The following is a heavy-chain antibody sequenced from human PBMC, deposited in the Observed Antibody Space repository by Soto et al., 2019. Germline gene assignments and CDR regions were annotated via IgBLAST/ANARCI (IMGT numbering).Heavy chain of an antibody. CDR1: GGSISGYY. V-gene: IGHV4-59*01. J-gene: IGHJ3*02. CDR2: VYYSGST. D-gene: IGHD3-10*01. CDR3: ARALNTYYYGSGSYYIDAFEI. Sequence: PSETLSLTCTVSGGSISGYYWSWIRQPPGKGLEWIGYVYYSGSTNYNPSLKSRVTISVDTSKNHFSLKLSSVTAADTAVYYCARALNTYYYGSGSYYIDAFEIWGQGSMVTVSS.